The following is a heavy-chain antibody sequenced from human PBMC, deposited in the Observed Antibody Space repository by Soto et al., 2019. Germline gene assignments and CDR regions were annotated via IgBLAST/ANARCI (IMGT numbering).Heavy chain of an antibody. CDR3: ARERRGHGLFDS. CDR1: GGSISNAAYS. Sequence: SETLSLTCTVSGGSISNAAYSWSWIRQPPGKGLEWIGYIYPSGMPFYNPSLRSRVTISIDRSNDQFSLNLKSVTAADTAVYYCARERRGHGLFDSWGQGTLVTVSS. V-gene: IGHV4-30-2*01. J-gene: IGHJ4*02. CDR2: IYPSGMP. D-gene: IGHD6-25*01.